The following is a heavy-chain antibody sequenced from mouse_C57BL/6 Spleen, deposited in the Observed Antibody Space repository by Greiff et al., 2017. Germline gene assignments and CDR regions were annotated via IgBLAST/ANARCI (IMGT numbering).Heavy chain of an antibody. CDR1: GYAFSSSW. CDR2: IYPGDGDT. D-gene: IGHD2-1*01. Sequence: QVQLQQSGPELVKPGASVKMSCKASGYAFSSSWMNWVKQRPGKGLEWIGRIYPGDGDTNYNGKFKGKATLTADKSSSTAYMQLSSLTSEDSAVYFCAGGEDSYGNYDDWGQGTTLTVSA. V-gene: IGHV1-82*01. J-gene: IGHJ2*01. CDR3: AGGEDSYGNYDD.